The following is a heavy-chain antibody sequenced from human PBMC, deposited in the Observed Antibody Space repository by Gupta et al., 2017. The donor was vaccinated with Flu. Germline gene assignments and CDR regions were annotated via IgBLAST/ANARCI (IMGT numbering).Heavy chain of an antibody. J-gene: IGHJ6*03. CDR1: GFTFSNYG. D-gene: IGHD6-6*01. Sequence: QGRLVESGGGVVQLGWSLRLSCSASGFTFSNYGMDWVRQAPGKGLEWVAVISYDGRSKYYSDSVKGRFTISRDDSKNTIYLQMNSLRAEDTAVYYCAKDLEASFNYYYYMDVWGKGTTVTVSS. CDR3: AKDLEASFNYYYYMDV. V-gene: IGHV3-30*18. CDR2: ISYDGRSK.